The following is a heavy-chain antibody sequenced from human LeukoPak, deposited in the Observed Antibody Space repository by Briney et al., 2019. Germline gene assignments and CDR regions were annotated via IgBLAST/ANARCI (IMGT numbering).Heavy chain of an antibody. CDR3: ARDGPERLHAFDI. CDR2: IYTSGST. Sequence: ASETLSLTCTVSGGSISSYYWSWIRQPAGKGLGGIGRIYTSGSTNYNPSLKSRVTMSVDTSKNQYSLKLSSVTAADTAVYYCARDGPERLHAFDIWGQGTMVTVSS. J-gene: IGHJ3*02. V-gene: IGHV4-4*07. D-gene: IGHD1-1*01. CDR1: GGSISSYY.